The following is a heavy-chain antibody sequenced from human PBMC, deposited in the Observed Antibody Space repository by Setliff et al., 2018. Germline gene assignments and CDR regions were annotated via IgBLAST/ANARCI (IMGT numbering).Heavy chain of an antibody. CDR3: ARPRQQLGHYAFDV. D-gene: IGHD6-13*01. CDR2: IYYSAST. CDR1: GGSISSSSYY. V-gene: IGHV4-39*07. Sequence: KASETLSLTCTVSGGSISSSSYYWGWIRQPPGKGLEWIASIYYSASTSYNPSLKSRVTISVDTSKNQISLKLSSVTAADTAVYYCARPRQQLGHYAFDVWGQGTMVTVSS. J-gene: IGHJ3*01.